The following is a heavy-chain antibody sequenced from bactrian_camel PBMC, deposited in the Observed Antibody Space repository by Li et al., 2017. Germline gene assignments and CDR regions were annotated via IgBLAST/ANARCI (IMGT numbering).Heavy chain of an antibody. J-gene: IGHJ6*01. CDR2: IYTNDGTT. V-gene: IGHV3S1*01. CDR3: AKDVSAGSWYGPRDLGY. D-gene: IGHD6*01. CDR1: GFTFSNNW. Sequence: QVQLVESGGGLVQPGGSLRLSCAASGFTFSNNWMHWVRQAPGKGLEWVCSIYTNDGTTNSADSVKGRFTISRDSAKNTLYLQLNSLKTEDTAMYYCAKDVSAGSWYGPRDLGYWGQGTQVTVS.